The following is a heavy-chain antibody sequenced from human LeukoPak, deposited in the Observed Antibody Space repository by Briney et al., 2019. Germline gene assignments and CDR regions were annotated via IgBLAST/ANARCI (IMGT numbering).Heavy chain of an antibody. V-gene: IGHV3-21*01. CDR1: EFTFSSYS. CDR2: ISSSSTYI. J-gene: IGHJ4*02. CDR3: ARYSPTNPPFDY. D-gene: IGHD4-11*01. Sequence: PGGSLRLSCAASEFTFSSYSMNWVRQAPGKGLEWVSSISSSSTYIYYADSVKGRFTISRDNAKNSLYLQMNSLRAEDTAVYYCARYSPTNPPFDYWGQGTLVTVSS.